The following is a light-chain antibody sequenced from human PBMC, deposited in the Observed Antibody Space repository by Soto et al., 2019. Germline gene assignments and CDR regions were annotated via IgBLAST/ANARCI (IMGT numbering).Light chain of an antibody. J-gene: IGLJ1*01. V-gene: IGLV1-44*01. Sequence: QSVLTQPPSASGIPGQRVTISCSGSRSNIGSNNVNWYQQLPGTAPRLLTFNNHLRPSGVPDRFSGSKSGTSASLAISGLQSEDERDHYCAAWDDSLDGYVFGTGTKV. CDR3: AAWDDSLDGYV. CDR2: NNH. CDR1: RSNIGSNN.